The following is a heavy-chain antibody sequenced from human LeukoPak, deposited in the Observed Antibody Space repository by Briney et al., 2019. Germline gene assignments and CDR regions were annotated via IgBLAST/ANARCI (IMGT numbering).Heavy chain of an antibody. V-gene: IGHV3-7*03. Sequence: GGSLRLSCAASGFAFSSSWMSWVRQAPGKGLEWVANINKDATAKYYVDSVKGRFTISRDNAKNSLYLQMNGLRAEDTAVYYCARDGIAAAGSDYWGQGTLVTVSS. CDR1: GFAFSSSW. CDR3: ARDGIAAAGSDY. D-gene: IGHD6-13*01. CDR2: INKDATAK. J-gene: IGHJ4*02.